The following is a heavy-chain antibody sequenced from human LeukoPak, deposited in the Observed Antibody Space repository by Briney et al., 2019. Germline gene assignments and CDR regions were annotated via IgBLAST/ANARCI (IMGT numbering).Heavy chain of an antibody. CDR1: GGSFSGYY. CDR3: ARGERTIFGVVIRRYYFDY. V-gene: IGHV4-34*01. Sequence: PSETLSLTCAVYGGSFSGYYWSWIRQPLGKGLEWIGEINHSGSTNYNPSLKSRVTISVDTSKNQFSLKLSSVTAADTAVYYCARGERTIFGVVIRRYYFDYWGQGTLVTVSS. D-gene: IGHD3-3*01. J-gene: IGHJ4*02. CDR2: INHSGST.